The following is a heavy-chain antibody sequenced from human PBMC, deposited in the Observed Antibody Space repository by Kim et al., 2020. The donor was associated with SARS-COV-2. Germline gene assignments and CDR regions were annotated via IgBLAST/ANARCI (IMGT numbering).Heavy chain of an antibody. CDR2: GGN. D-gene: IGHD2-21*01. CDR3: ARERFHDY. J-gene: IGHJ4*02. V-gene: IGHV1-2*02. Sequence: GGNNYAQKFPGRVTMTRDTSISTAYMELSRLRSDDTAVYYWARERFHDYWGQGTLVTVSS.